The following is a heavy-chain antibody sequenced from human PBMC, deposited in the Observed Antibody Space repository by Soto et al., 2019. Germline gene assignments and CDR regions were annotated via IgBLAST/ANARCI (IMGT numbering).Heavy chain of an antibody. CDR3: ARHGGRDDYYYYGMDV. CDR2: IYYSGST. J-gene: IGHJ6*02. CDR1: GGSISSYY. Sequence: SETLSLTCTVSGGSISSYYWSWIRQPPGKGLEWIGYIYYSGSTNYNPSLKSRVTISVDTSKNQFSLKLSSVTAADTAVYYYARHGGRDDYYYYGMDVWGQGTTVTVSS. D-gene: IGHD3-16*01. V-gene: IGHV4-59*08.